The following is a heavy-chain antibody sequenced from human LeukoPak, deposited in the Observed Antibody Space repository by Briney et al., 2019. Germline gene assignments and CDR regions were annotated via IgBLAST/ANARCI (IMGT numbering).Heavy chain of an antibody. CDR2: IWYDGSSK. Sequence: PGGSLRLSCAASGFSFSAYGVHWVRQAPGKGLEWVAVIWYDGSSKDYADSVKGRFTLSRDNSKNTLYLQMNSLTVEDTAVYYYARSQSSSLIDYWGQGTLVTVSS. J-gene: IGHJ4*02. CDR1: GFSFSAYG. CDR3: ARSQSSSLIDY. V-gene: IGHV3-33*01. D-gene: IGHD6-13*01.